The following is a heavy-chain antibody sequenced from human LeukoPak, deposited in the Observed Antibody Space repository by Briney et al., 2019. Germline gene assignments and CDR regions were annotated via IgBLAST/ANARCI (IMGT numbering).Heavy chain of an antibody. J-gene: IGHJ5*02. CDR3: ARDLTWGYNWFDP. D-gene: IGHD3-16*01. CDR2: INPNSGGT. CDR1: GYTFSGYY. V-gene: IGHV1-2*02. Sequence: ASVKVSCKASGYTFSGYYMHWVRQAPGQGLEWMGWINPNSGGTNYAQKFQGRVTMTRDTSISTAYMELSRLRSDDTAVYYCARDLTWGYNWFDPWGQGTLVTVSS.